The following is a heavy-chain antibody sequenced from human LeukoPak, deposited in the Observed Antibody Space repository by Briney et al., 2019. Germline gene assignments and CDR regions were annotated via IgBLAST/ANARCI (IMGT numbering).Heavy chain of an antibody. Sequence: HSETLSLTCTVSGDSINDYYWGWIRQPPGKGLEWIGYIYFTGSTRYNPSLESRVTISVDTSKNQFSLKLSSVTAADSAVYYCARRRAEGGSNGLYNWFDPWGQGTLVTVSS. D-gene: IGHD6-13*01. CDR2: IYFTGST. CDR1: GDSINDYY. V-gene: IGHV4-59*08. CDR3: ARRRAEGGSNGLYNWFDP. J-gene: IGHJ5*02.